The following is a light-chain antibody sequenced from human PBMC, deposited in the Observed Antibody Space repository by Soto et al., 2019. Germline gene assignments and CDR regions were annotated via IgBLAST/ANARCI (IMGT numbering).Light chain of an antibody. J-gene: IGLJ1*01. V-gene: IGLV3-21*02. CDR3: QVWDSSSDHYV. Sequence: SYELTQPPSVSVAPGQTASISCGGDKIGSKRVHWNQQKPGQAPVLVLFDDADRPSGIPERFSGFNSGKTATLTISRVEAGDEADYYCQVWDSSSDHYVFGTGTKLTVL. CDR1: KIGSKR. CDR2: DDA.